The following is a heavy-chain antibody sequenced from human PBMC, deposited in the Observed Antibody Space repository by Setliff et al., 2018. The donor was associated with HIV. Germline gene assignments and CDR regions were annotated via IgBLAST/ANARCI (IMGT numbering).Heavy chain of an antibody. J-gene: IGHJ4*02. CDR1: GGSVNSYH. D-gene: IGHD5-12*01. V-gene: IGHV4-59*08. Sequence: SETLSLTCSVSGGSVNSYHWSWIRQPPGKGLEWIGYIYKSGTTNYSPSLKSRVTISAGPSKNQFSLKLTSVTAADTAVYYCSRIVSGSDYVVDYWGQGTLVTVSS. CDR2: IYKSGTT. CDR3: SRIVSGSDYVVDY.